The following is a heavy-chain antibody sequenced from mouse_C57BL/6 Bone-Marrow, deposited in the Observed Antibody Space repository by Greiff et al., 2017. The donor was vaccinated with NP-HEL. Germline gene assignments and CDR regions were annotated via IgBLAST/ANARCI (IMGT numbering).Heavy chain of an antibody. CDR2: IYPSDSET. Sequence: QVQLPGAELVRPGSSVKLSCKASGYTFTSYWMDWVKQRPGQGLEWIGNIYPSDSETHYNQKFKDKATLTVDKSSSTAYMQLSSLTSEDSAVYYCARHYGSSFYFDYWGQGTTLTVSS. CDR1: GYTFTSYW. V-gene: IGHV1-61*01. J-gene: IGHJ2*01. CDR3: ARHYGSSFYFDY. D-gene: IGHD1-1*01.